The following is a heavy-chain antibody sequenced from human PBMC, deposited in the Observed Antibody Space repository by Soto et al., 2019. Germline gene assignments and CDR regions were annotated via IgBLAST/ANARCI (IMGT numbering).Heavy chain of an antibody. CDR2: ISSSSSTI. Sequence: GGSLRLSCAASGFTFSSYSMNWVRQAPGKGLEWVSYISSSSSTIYYADSVKGRFTISRDNAKNSLYLQMNSLRDEDTAVYYCARVLGSMITFGGVIVPNPFFDYWGQGTLVTVSS. J-gene: IGHJ4*02. CDR3: ARVLGSMITFGGVIVPNPFFDY. CDR1: GFTFSSYS. D-gene: IGHD3-16*02. V-gene: IGHV3-48*02.